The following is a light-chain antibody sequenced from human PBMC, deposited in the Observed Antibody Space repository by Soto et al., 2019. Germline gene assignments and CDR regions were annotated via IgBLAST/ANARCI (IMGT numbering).Light chain of an antibody. V-gene: IGKV1-33*01. CDR3: QQYDNLPFT. Sequence: DIPMTQSPSSLSASVGDRVTLTCQASQDVSTYLNWYQHKPGKAPKLLIHDAFNLESGVPSRFSGSGSGTDFTFTISSLQPEDIATYYCQQYDNLPFTFGPGTRVDLK. J-gene: IGKJ3*01. CDR1: QDVSTY. CDR2: DAF.